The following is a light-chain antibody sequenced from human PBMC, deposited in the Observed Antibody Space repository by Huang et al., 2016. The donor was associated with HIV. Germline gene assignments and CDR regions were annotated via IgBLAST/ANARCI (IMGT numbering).Light chain of an antibody. J-gene: IGKJ2*01. CDR2: GAS. Sequence: DIHMTQSPSSLSASVGDRVTITCRASQNINNYLNWYQQKPGKVPKLLIYGASTLQSGVPSRFSGSGSGTDFTLTISSLQSEDLATYCCQQTHSTPPYTFGQGTKVEI. CDR3: QQTHSTPPYT. V-gene: IGKV1-39*01. CDR1: QNINNY.